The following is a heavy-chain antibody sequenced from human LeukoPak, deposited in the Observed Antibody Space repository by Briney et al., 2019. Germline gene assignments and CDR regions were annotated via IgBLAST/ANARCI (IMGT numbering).Heavy chain of an antibody. V-gene: IGHV3-7*01. CDR1: GFTFGSYW. D-gene: IGHD6-6*01. J-gene: IGHJ4*02. CDR2: IKQDGSEK. CDR3: ARGGWLVPY. Sequence: GGSLRLSCAASGFTFGSYWMGWVRQTPGKGLEWVANIKQDGSEKYYVDSVRGRFTISRDNAKNSLYLQMNSLRAEDTAVYYCARGGWLVPYWGQGTLVTVSS.